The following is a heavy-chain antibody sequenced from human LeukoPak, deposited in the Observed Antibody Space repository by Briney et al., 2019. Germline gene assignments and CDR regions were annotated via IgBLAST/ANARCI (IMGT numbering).Heavy chain of an antibody. D-gene: IGHD6-19*01. CDR1: GGSISSSNW. J-gene: IGHJ4*02. CDR2: IYHSGST. CDR3: ARSLRAVADWSLQGPKDDY. V-gene: IGHV4-4*02. Sequence: SGTLSLTCAVSGGSISSSNWWSWVRQPPGKGLEWIGEIYHSGSTNYNPSLKSRVTISVDKSKSQFSLKLSSVTAADTAVYYCARSLRAVADWSLQGPKDDYWGQGTLVTVSS.